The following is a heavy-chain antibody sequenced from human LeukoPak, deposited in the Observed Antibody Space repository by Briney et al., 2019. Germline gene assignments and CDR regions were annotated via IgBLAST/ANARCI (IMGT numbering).Heavy chain of an antibody. Sequence: GESLKISCQVSGYSFTTYWIGWVRQLPGRGLEWMGIIYPGDSDTRYSPSFQGQVTISVDKSITTAYLQWSSLKASDTAMFYCARAGMEATYFDFWGQGTLVTDSS. D-gene: IGHD1-26*01. CDR3: ARAGMEATYFDF. CDR1: GYSFTTYW. J-gene: IGHJ4*02. CDR2: IYPGDSDT. V-gene: IGHV5-51*01.